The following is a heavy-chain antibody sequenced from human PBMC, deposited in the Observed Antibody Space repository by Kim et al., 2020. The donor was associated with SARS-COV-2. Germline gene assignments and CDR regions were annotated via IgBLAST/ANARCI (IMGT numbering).Heavy chain of an antibody. CDR3: ARQVEVAAAGVYYYYYGMDV. CDR2: IYPGDSDT. Sequence: GESLKISCKGSGYSFTSYWIGWVRQMPGKGLEWMGIIYPGDSDTRYSPSFQGQVTISADKSISTAYLQWSSLKASDTAMYYCARQVEVAAAGVYYYYYGMDVWGQGTTVTVSS. CDR1: GYSFTSYW. D-gene: IGHD6-13*01. V-gene: IGHV5-51*01. J-gene: IGHJ6*02.